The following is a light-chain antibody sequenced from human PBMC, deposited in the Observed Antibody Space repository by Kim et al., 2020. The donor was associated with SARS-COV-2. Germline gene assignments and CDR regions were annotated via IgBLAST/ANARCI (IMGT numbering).Light chain of an antibody. V-gene: IGLV3-19*01. Sequence: SSELTQDPAVSVALGQTVRITCQGDSLRSYYATWYQQKPGQAPILVIYGKNNRPSGIPDRFSSSSSGNTASLTITGTQVGDEADYYCNSRDSNDNVVFGGGTQLTVL. CDR3: NSRDSNDNVV. CDR1: SLRSYY. CDR2: GKN. J-gene: IGLJ2*01.